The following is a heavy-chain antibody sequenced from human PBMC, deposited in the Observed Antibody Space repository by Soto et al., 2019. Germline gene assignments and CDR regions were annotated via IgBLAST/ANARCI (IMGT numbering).Heavy chain of an antibody. CDR3: ARDHRLGAVALDY. CDR2: ISYDGSNK. D-gene: IGHD6-19*01. V-gene: IGHV3-30*03. J-gene: IGHJ4*02. Sequence: GGSLRLSCAASGFTFSSYGMHWVRQAPGKGLEWVAVISYDGSNKYYADSVKGRFTISRDNSKNTLYLQMNSLRAEDTAVYYCARDHRLGAVALDYWGQGTLVTVSS. CDR1: GFTFSSYG.